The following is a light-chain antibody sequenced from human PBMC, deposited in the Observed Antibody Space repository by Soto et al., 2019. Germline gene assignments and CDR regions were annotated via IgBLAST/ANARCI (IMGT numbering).Light chain of an antibody. CDR3: QQYTTYWT. CDR2: DAS. Sequence: IHMAHYPSTLSASLGARVTITFRASQGISRWLAWYQQRPGKAPKLLIYDASTLHSGVSSRFSGSGSGTEFTLTISSLQPNDSATYYCQQYTTYWTFGQGTKVDIK. V-gene: IGKV1-5*01. J-gene: IGKJ1*01. CDR1: QGISRW.